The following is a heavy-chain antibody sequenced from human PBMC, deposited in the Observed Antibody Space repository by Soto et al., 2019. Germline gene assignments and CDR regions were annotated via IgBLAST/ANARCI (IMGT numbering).Heavy chain of an antibody. Sequence: SVKVSCKASGCTFSSYAISWVRQAPGQGLEWMGGIIPIFGTANYAQKFQGRVTITADKSTSTAYMELSSLRSEDTAVYYCARDEAIAAAGTLGQGTLVIVSS. J-gene: IGHJ5*02. CDR2: IIPIFGTA. V-gene: IGHV1-69*06. D-gene: IGHD6-13*01. CDR3: ARDEAIAAAGT. CDR1: GCTFSSYA.